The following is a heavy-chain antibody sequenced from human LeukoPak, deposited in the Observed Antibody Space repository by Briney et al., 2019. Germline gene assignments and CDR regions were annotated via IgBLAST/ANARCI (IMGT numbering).Heavy chain of an antibody. V-gene: IGHV3-74*01. D-gene: IGHD6-13*01. J-gene: IGHJ4*02. CDR3: TRGSPGYSSSWLDF. CDR2: INSDGSSR. CDR1: AFTFSSYW. Sequence: GGSLRLSCATSAFTFSSYWMHWVRQAPGKGLVWVSRINSDGSSRSYADYVKGRFTISRDDTKNTLYLQMSSLSVDDTAIYYCTRGSPGYSSSWLDFWGQGILVTVSS.